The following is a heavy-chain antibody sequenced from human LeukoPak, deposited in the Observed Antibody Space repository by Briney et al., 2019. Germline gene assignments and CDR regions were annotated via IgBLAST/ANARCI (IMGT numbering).Heavy chain of an antibody. CDR2: RYHSGST. CDR3: ARTYSRFYYFYMDV. J-gene: IGHJ6*03. D-gene: IGHD6-13*01. CDR1: GYSISSTYC. Sequence: SETLSLTCTVSGYSISSTYCWGWIRQPPGKGREWIGNRYHSGSTHYNPSLKSRVTISLDTSKNQISLKLSSVTAADTAVYYCARTYSRFYYFYMDVWGKGTSVTISS. V-gene: IGHV4-38-2*02.